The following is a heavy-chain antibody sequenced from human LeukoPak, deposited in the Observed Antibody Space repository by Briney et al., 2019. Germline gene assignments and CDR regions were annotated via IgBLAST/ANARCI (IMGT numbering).Heavy chain of an antibody. CDR3: AKAPIAAAATPYYFDY. J-gene: IGHJ4*02. Sequence: GGSLRLSCAASGFTFSSYAMSWVRQAPGKGLEWVSAISGSGGSTYYADSVKGRFTISRDNSKNTLYLQMNSLRAEDTAAYYCAKAPIAAAATPYYFDYWGQGTLVTVSS. CDR2: ISGSGGST. V-gene: IGHV3-23*01. CDR1: GFTFSSYA. D-gene: IGHD6-13*01.